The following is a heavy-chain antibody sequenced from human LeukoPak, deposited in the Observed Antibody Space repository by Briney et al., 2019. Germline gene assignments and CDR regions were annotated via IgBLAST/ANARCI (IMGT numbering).Heavy chain of an antibody. J-gene: IGHJ4*02. CDR1: GFTFSSHW. V-gene: IGHV3-74*01. CDR3: AKSGNVWSGHFDS. CDR2: INTDESGT. D-gene: IGHD6-25*01. Sequence: PGGSLRLSCAASGFTFSSHWMQWVRQAPGKGLVWVSSINTDESGTSYVDSVKGRFTISRDNAKNTLFLQMNNLRAEDTAVYYCAKSGNVWSGHFDSWGQGTLVSVSS.